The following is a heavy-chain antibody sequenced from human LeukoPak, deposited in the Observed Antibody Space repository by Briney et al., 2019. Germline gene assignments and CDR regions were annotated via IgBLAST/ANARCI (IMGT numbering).Heavy chain of an antibody. CDR3: ARRARGSYLYYFDY. J-gene: IGHJ4*02. CDR1: GGSISSSSYY. D-gene: IGHD3-10*01. CDR2: IFYSGST. Sequence: SETLSLTCTVSGGSISSSSYYWGWICQPPGKGLEWIGSIFYSGSTYYNPSLKSRVTISVDTSKNQFSLKLSSVTAADTAVYYCARRARGSYLYYFDYWGQGTLVTVSS. V-gene: IGHV4-39*01.